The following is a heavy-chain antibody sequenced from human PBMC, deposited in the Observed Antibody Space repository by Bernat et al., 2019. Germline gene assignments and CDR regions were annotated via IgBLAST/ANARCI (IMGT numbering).Heavy chain of an antibody. CDR2: ISYDGSNT. CDR3: AKGDTAMAKYYYYYYGMDV. D-gene: IGHD5-18*01. CDR1: GFTFSSYG. Sequence: QVQLVESGGGVVQPGRSLRLSCAASGFTFSSYGMHWVRQAPGKGLEWVAVISYDGSNTYYADAVKGRFTSSRDNSKNTLYLQMNSLRAEDTAVYYCAKGDTAMAKYYYYYYGMDVWGQGTTVTVSS. J-gene: IGHJ6*02. V-gene: IGHV3-30*18.